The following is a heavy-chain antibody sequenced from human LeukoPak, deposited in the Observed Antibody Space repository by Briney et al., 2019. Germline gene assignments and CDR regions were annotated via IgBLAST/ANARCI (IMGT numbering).Heavy chain of an antibody. CDR3: ARGEMQEYYFDY. Sequence: ASVMVSCKASGYTFTSYYMNWERQAPGQGLEWMGIINPSGGSTSYAQKFQGRVTMTRDTSTSTVYMELSSLRSEDTAVYYCARGEMQEYYFDYWGQGTLVTVSS. CDR2: INPSGGST. J-gene: IGHJ4*02. CDR1: GYTFTSYY. V-gene: IGHV1-46*01. D-gene: IGHD5-24*01.